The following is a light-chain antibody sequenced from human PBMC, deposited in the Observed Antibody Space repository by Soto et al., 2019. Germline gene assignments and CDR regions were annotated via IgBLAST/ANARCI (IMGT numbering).Light chain of an antibody. CDR2: DVS. V-gene: IGLV2-14*01. Sequence: QSALTQPASVSGSPGQSITISCNGTSSDVGGYNYVSWYQQHPGKAPKLMIYDVSNRPSGVSNRFSGSKSGNTASLTISGLQAEDEADYYCSSYTSSITLVVFGGGTQLTVL. J-gene: IGLJ2*01. CDR1: SSDVGGYNY. CDR3: SSYTSSITLVV.